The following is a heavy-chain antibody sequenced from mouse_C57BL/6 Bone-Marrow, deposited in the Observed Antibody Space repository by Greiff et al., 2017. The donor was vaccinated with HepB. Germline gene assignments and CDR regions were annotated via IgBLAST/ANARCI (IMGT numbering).Heavy chain of an antibody. CDR3: ARSQIYYGNLFDY. V-gene: IGHV5-4*03. J-gene: IGHJ2*01. CDR1: GFTFSSYA. CDR2: ISDGGSYT. D-gene: IGHD2-1*01. Sequence: EVMLVESGGGLVKPGGSLKLSCAASGFTFSSYAMSWVRQTPEKSLEWVATISDGGSYTYYPDNVKGRFTISRDNAKNNLYLQMSHLKSEDTAMYYCARSQIYYGNLFDYWGQGTTLTVSS.